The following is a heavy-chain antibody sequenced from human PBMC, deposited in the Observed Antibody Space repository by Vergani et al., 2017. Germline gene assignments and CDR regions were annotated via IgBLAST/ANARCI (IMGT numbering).Heavy chain of an antibody. Sequence: QVQLVDSGGGVVQPGRSLRLSCAASGFTFNQYGMHWVRQAPGKGLEWVAVTWYDGNNKKYADSVKGRFTISRDNSKSTMYLQMNSLRDEDTGVYYCARDWRLLYNRYDPWGQGTLVTVSS. D-gene: IGHD1-14*01. CDR2: TWYDGNNK. CDR1: GFTFNQYG. V-gene: IGHV3-33*01. CDR3: ARDWRLLYNRYDP. J-gene: IGHJ5*02.